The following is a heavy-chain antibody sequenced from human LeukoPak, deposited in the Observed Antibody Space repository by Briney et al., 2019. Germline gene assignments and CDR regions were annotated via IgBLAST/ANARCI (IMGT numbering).Heavy chain of an antibody. V-gene: IGHV3-9*03. J-gene: IGHJ2*01. Sequence: PGRSLRLSCAASGSNFNDYAMHWVRQAPGKGLEWVSGISWNSGTVAYADSVKGRFTISRDNSKKSLYLQMNSLRAEDMALYYCAKASADWYFDLWGRGTLVTVSS. D-gene: IGHD2-2*01. CDR2: ISWNSGTV. CDR3: AKASADWYFDL. CDR1: GSNFNDYA.